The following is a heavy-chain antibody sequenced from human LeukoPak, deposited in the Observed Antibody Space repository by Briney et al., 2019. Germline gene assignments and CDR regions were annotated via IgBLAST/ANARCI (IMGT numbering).Heavy chain of an antibody. J-gene: IGHJ6*03. CDR1: GGTFSSYA. Sequence: SVKVSCKASGGTFSSYAISWVRQAPGQGLEWMGGIIPIFGTANYAQKFQGRVTITTDESTSTAYMELSSLRSEDTAVYYCAARPYDSSGYHRYYYYMDVWGKGTTVTVSS. V-gene: IGHV1-69*05. CDR3: AARPYDSSGYHRYYYYMDV. D-gene: IGHD3-22*01. CDR2: IIPIFGTA.